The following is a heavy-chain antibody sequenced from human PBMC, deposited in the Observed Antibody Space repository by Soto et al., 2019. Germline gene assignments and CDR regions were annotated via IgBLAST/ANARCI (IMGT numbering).Heavy chain of an antibody. CDR1: GFTLSDYY. CDR2: ISSSGRTI. Sequence: QVHLVESGGGLVKPGGSLRLSCAASGFTLSDYYMTWIRQAPGKGLEWVSYISSSGRTIYYADSVRGRFTTSRDNADNSLYLQMNSLRAEDTALYYCARNSEHFDYWGQGTLVTVSS. J-gene: IGHJ4*02. D-gene: IGHD1-26*01. V-gene: IGHV3-11*01. CDR3: ARNSEHFDY.